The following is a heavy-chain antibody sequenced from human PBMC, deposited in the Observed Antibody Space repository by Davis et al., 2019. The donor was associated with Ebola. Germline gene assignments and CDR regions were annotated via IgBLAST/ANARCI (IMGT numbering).Heavy chain of an antibody. Sequence: GESLKISCAASGFTFSNYWMHWVRQAPGKGLVWVSRINSDGSSTSYADSVKGRFTISRDNAKNTLYLQMNSLRAEDTAVYFCATQAWTQFDYWGQGTLVTVSS. CDR2: INSDGSST. J-gene: IGHJ4*02. CDR1: GFTFSNYW. V-gene: IGHV3-74*01. D-gene: IGHD3/OR15-3a*01. CDR3: ATQAWTQFDY.